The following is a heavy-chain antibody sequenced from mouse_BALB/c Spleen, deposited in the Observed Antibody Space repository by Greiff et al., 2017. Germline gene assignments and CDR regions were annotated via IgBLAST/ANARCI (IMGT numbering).Heavy chain of an antibody. J-gene: IGHJ3*01. CDR2: IDPSDSET. D-gene: IGHD2-5*01. CDR1: GYSFTSYW. Sequence: QVQLQQSGPQLVRPGASVKISCKASGYSFTSYWMHWVKQRPGQGLEWIGMIDPSDSETRLNQKFKDKATLTVDKSSSTAYMQLSSPTSEDSAVYYCARDTNFGFAYWGQGTLVTVSA. CDR3: ARDTNFGFAY. V-gene: IGHV1S126*01.